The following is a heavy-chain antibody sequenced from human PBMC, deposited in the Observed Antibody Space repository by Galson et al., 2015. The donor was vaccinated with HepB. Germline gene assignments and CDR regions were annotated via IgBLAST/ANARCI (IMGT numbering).Heavy chain of an antibody. Sequence: QSGAEVKKPGESLRISCKVSGLSSGTNWIAWVRQMPEKGLELMGIIDLDDSETRYSPSFEGQVTISADGSIYTAYLQWSSLKASDSAIYFCARLKAVAAAGAGYLDYWGQGALITVSS. J-gene: IGHJ4*02. V-gene: IGHV5-51*03. CDR1: GLSSGTNW. D-gene: IGHD6-13*01. CDR3: ARLKAVAAAGAGYLDY. CDR2: IDLDDSET.